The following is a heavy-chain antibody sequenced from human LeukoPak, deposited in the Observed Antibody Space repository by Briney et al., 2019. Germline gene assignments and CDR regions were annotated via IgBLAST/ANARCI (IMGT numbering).Heavy chain of an antibody. D-gene: IGHD3-22*01. CDR1: GGSISSYY. CDR3: ARQVVVTTGEAFDI. CDR2: IYYSGST. Sequence: SETLSLTCTVSGGSISSYYWSWIRQPPGKGLEWIGYIYYSGSTNYNPSLKSRGTISVDTSKNQFSLKLSSVTAADTAVYYCARQVVVTTGEAFDIWGQGTMVTVSS. J-gene: IGHJ3*02. V-gene: IGHV4-59*08.